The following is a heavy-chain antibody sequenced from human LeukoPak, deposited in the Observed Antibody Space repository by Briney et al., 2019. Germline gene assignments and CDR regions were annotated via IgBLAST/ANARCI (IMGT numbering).Heavy chain of an antibody. Sequence: GGSLRLSCAASGFTFSSFEMNWARQAPGKGLEWISYISSGGSDGGIIYYADSVRGRFTISRDNAKNSLYLQMNSLRAEDTAVYYCAKEIQLERWLLSRNAFDYWGQGTLVTVSS. D-gene: IGHD5-24*01. CDR1: GFTFSSFE. CDR3: AKEIQLERWLLSRNAFDY. V-gene: IGHV3-48*03. J-gene: IGHJ4*02. CDR2: ISSGGSDGGII.